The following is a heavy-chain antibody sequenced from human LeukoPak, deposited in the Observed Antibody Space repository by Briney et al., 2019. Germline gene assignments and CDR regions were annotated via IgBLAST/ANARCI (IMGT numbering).Heavy chain of an antibody. CDR2: INTNTGNP. CDR3: ARSRLDGDGDYVSDCVDY. V-gene: IGHV7-4-1*02. CDR1: GYTFTSYD. D-gene: IGHD4-17*01. J-gene: IGHJ4*02. Sequence: ASVKVSCKASGYTFTSYDINWVRQATGQGLEWMGWINTNTGNPTYAQGFTGRFVFSLDTSVSTAYLQISSLKAEDTAVYYCARSRLDGDGDYVSDCVDYWGQGTLVTVSS.